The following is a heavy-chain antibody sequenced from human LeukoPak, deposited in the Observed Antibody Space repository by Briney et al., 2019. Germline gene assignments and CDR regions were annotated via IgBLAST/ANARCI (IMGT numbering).Heavy chain of an antibody. CDR3: ARGPHYSIGWLTYFDP. Sequence: QPGGSLRLSCVTSGFSFNTYAMSWVRQAPREGLGWVSVIDAGGTQTHYADSVKGRFTISRDSSKNTLYLQMNNLRDEDTAVYHCARGPHYSIGWLTYFDPWGQGTLVTVSS. CDR1: GFSFNTYA. CDR2: IDAGGTQT. D-gene: IGHD6-19*01. V-gene: IGHV3-23*03. J-gene: IGHJ5*02.